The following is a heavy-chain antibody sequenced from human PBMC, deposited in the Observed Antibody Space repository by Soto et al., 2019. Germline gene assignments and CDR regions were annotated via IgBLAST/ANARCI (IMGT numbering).Heavy chain of an antibody. J-gene: IGHJ4*02. CDR2: IYSGGYT. V-gene: IGHV3-53*01. D-gene: IGHD3-10*01. CDR1: GFTVSNNY. Sequence: EVQLVESGGGLIQPGGSLRLSCAVSGFTVSNNYMSWVRQAPGKGLEGVSVIYSGGYTAYGDSVKGRFTISRDNSKNTLYLKINGREAADRPVYYGGPHRGGGYWGQGTLVTVSS. CDR3: GPHRGGGY.